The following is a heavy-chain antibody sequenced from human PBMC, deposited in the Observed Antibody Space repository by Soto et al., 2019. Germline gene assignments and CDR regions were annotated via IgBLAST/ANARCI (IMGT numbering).Heavy chain of an antibody. CDR2: IKQDGSEK. CDR3: ARDRRGPTAYDILTGPPDY. V-gene: IGHV3-7*01. Sequence: QTGGSLRLSCAASGFTFSSYWVSWVRQAPGKGLEWVANIKQDGSEKYYVDSVKGRFTISRDNAKNSLYLQMNSLRAEDTAVYYCARDRRGPTAYDILTGPPDYWGQGTLVTVSS. J-gene: IGHJ4*02. CDR1: GFTFSSYW. D-gene: IGHD3-9*01.